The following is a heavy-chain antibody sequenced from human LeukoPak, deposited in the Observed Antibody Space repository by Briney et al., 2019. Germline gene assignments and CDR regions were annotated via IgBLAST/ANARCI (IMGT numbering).Heavy chain of an antibody. CDR1: GFTFSSYG. J-gene: IGHJ6*03. V-gene: IGHV3-23*01. D-gene: IGHD2-15*01. CDR3: AILRGSGYYYYYYMDV. Sequence: WGSLRLSCAASGFTFSSYGMSWVRQAPGKGLEWVSAISGSGGSTYYADSVKGRFTISRDNSKNTLYLQMNSLRAEDTAVYYCAILRGSGYYYYYYMDVWGKGTTVTISS. CDR2: ISGSGGST.